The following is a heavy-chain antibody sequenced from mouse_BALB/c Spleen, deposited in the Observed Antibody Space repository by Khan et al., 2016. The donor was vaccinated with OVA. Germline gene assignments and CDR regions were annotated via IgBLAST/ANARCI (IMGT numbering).Heavy chain of an antibody. CDR3: TRDGNYAHWYFDV. V-gene: IGHV5-6-4*01. D-gene: IGHD2-1*01. J-gene: IGHJ1*01. Sequence: EVELVESGGGLVNPGGSLKLSCAASGFSFSSYTMSWVRQTPEKRLEWVATISSGSTYTYYPDSVKGRFTISRDHAKNTLYLQMSSLKSEDTAMYYCTRDGNYAHWYFDVWGAGTTVTVSS. CDR1: GFSFSSYT. CDR2: ISSGSTYT.